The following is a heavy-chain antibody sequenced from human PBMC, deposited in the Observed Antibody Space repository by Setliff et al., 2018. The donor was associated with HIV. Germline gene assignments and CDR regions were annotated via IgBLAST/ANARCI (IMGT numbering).Heavy chain of an antibody. J-gene: IGHJ4*02. Sequence: SVKVSCKASGYTFTDNYIHWVRQAPGQGLEWMAWINSATGGTNYAQNFQGWVTVTRDTSINTVYMELSSLRSEDSAFYYCTTPLDSSGYFGSDYFDYWGQGALVTVSS. CDR3: TTPLDSSGYFGSDYFDY. D-gene: IGHD3-22*01. CDR2: INSATGGT. V-gene: IGHV1-2*04. CDR1: GYTFTDNY.